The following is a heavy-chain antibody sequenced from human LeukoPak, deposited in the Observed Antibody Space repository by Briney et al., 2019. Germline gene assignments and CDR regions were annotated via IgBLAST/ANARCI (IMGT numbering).Heavy chain of an antibody. CDR1: GFTFSSYR. CDR3: ARPDDLLLYDY. V-gene: IGHV3-21*01. CDR2: ISSGSTYK. D-gene: IGHD2/OR15-2a*01. Sequence: GGSLRLSCAASGFTFSSYRMSWVRQAPGKGLEWVSSISSGSTYKYYADSVEGRSTISRDNSKSSLYLQMDSRRAEDTAVYYCARPDDLLLYDYWRQGTLVTVSS. J-gene: IGHJ4*02.